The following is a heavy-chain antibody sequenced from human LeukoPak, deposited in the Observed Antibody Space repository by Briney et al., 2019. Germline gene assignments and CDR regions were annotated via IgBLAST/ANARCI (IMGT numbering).Heavy chain of an antibody. D-gene: IGHD6-19*01. CDR3: AKEDSNGWYFFDY. V-gene: IGHV3-21*01. J-gene: IGHJ4*02. CDR1: GFTFSSYN. CDR2: ISSSSSYI. Sequence: GGSLRLSCAASGFTFSSYNINWVRQAPGKGLEWVSSISSSSSYIYYTDSVKGRFIISRDNAKNSLYLQMNSLRAEDTAVYYCAKEDSNGWYFFDYWGQGTLVAVSS.